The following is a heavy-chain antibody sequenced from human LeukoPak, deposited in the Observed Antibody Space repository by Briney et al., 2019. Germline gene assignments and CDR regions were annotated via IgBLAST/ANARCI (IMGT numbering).Heavy chain of an antibody. CDR2: IYYSGST. Sequence: SETLSLTCTVSGGSISSYYWSWIRQPPGKGLEWIGYIYYSGSTNYNPSLKSRVTISVDTSKNQFSLRLSSVTAADTAVYYCARLPDYGDPNPGFFDYWGQGTLVTVSS. CDR1: GGSISSYY. CDR3: ARLPDYGDPNPGFFDY. V-gene: IGHV4-59*12. J-gene: IGHJ4*02. D-gene: IGHD4-17*01.